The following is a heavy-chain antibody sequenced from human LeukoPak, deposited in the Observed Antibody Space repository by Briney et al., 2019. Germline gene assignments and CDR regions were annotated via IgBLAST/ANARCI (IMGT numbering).Heavy chain of an antibody. CDR2: IYSGGST. D-gene: IGHD6-13*01. V-gene: IGHV3-66*02. J-gene: IGHJ6*03. CDR1: GFTVSSNY. Sequence: GGSLRLSCAASGFTVSSNYMSWVRQAPGKGLEWVSVIYSGGSTYYADSVKGRFTNSRDNSKNTLYLQMNSLRAEDTAVYYCAREIAAAGYYYYYYMDVWGKGTTVTVSS. CDR3: AREIAAAGYYYYYYMDV.